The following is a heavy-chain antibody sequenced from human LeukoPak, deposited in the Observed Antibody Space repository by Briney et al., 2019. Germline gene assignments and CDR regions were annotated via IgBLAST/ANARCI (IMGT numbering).Heavy chain of an antibody. CDR2: IYYSGST. CDR3: ARHGGGLAVAGTDFDY. V-gene: IGHV4-39*01. D-gene: IGHD6-19*01. CDR1: GGSISSSSYY. Sequence: SETLSLTCTVSGGSISSSSYYWGWICQPPGKGLEWIGSIYYSGSTYYNPSLKSRVTISVDTSKNQFSLKLSSVTAADTAVYYCARHGGGLAVAGTDFDYWGQGTLVTVSS. J-gene: IGHJ4*02.